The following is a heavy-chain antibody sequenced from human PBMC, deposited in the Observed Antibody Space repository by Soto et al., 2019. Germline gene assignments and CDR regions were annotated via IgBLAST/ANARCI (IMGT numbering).Heavy chain of an antibody. CDR1: GGTFSSYA. V-gene: IGHV1-69*12. D-gene: IGHD2-2*01. Sequence: QVQLVQSGAEVKKPGSSVKVSCKASGGTFSSYAISWVRQAPGQGLEWMGGIIPIFGTANYAQKFQGRVTITADESTSTAYMELSSLRSEDTAVYYCARDRPIVLVPAATTNWFDPWGQGTLVTVSS. CDR3: ARDRPIVLVPAATTNWFDP. J-gene: IGHJ5*02. CDR2: IIPIFGTA.